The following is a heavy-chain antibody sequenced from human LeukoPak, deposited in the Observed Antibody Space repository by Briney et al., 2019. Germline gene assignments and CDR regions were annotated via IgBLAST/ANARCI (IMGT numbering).Heavy chain of an antibody. D-gene: IGHD3-22*01. CDR3: AKDRIVVVIQNYFDY. CDR1: GFTFSSYG. Sequence: GGSLRLSCAASGFTFSSYGMHWVRQAPGKGLEWVAVISYDGGNKYYADSVKGRFTISRDNSKNTLYLQMNSLRAEDTAVYYCAKDRIVVVIQNYFDYWGQGTLVTVSS. V-gene: IGHV3-30*18. CDR2: ISYDGGNK. J-gene: IGHJ4*02.